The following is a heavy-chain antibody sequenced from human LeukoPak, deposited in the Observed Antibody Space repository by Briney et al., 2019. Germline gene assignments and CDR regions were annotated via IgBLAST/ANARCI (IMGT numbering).Heavy chain of an antibody. CDR1: GGSISSGSYY. CDR2: IYTSGST. CDR3: ARDQGSTSAIDY. V-gene: IGHV4-61*02. J-gene: IGHJ4*02. D-gene: IGHD2-2*01. Sequence: NPSQTLSLTCTVSGGSISSGSYYWSWIRQPAGKGLEWIGRIYTSGSTNYNPSLKSRVTISVDTSKNQFSLKLSSATAADTAAYYCARDQGSTSAIDYWGQGTLVTVSS.